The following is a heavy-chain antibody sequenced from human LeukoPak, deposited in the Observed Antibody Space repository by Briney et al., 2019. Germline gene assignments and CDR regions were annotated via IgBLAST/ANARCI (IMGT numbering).Heavy chain of an antibody. D-gene: IGHD3-16*01. CDR2: IIPIFGTA. J-gene: IGHJ6*02. Sequence: ASVKVSCKASGGTFSSYAISWVRQAPGQGLEWMGGIIPIFGTANYAQKFQGRVTITADESTSTAYMEPSSLRSEDTAVYYCAVPLLNDNTFDNYYYYDMDVWGQGTTVTVSS. V-gene: IGHV1-69*13. CDR1: GGTFSSYA. CDR3: AVPLLNDNTFDNYYYYDMDV.